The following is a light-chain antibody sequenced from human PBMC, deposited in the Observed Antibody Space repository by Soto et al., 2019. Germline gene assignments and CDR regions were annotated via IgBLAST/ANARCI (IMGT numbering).Light chain of an antibody. J-gene: IGKJ1*01. CDR1: QSVSRTY. CDR3: QQYGTSPGT. Sequence: EMVLTQSPGTLSLSPGERATLSCRASQSVSRTYLAWYQHKPGQSPRLLTYGAPSRATGIPDSFSGSGSGTDFTLTISRLEPEDFVVYYCQQYGTSPGTFGQGNKLELK. V-gene: IGKV3-20*01. CDR2: GAP.